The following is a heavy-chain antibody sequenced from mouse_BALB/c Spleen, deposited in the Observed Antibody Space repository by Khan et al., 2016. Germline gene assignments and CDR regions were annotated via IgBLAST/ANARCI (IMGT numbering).Heavy chain of an antibody. J-gene: IGHJ3*01. CDR3: ARAGYYGSLAS. V-gene: IGHV4-1*02. CDR1: GFDFRRYW. D-gene: IGHD1-1*01. Sequence: EVQLQESGGGLVQPGGSLKLSCAASGFDFRRYWMSWVRQAPGKGLEWIGEINPDSRTINYTPYLKDKFTISRDKANNTLYLQMSKVRSEDTALYYCARAGYYGSLASWGQGTLVSVSA. CDR2: INPDSRTI.